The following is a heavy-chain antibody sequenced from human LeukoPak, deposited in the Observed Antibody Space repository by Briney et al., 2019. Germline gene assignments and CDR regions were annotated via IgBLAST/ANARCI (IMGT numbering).Heavy chain of an antibody. V-gene: IGHV3-30*03. Sequence: PGRSLRLSCAASGLTSSSYGMHWVRQAPGKGLEWVAVISYDGSNKYYADSVKGRFTISRDNSKNTLYLQMNSLRAEDTAVYYCAREGAPYSSSWYVDYWGQGTLVTVSS. D-gene: IGHD6-13*01. CDR1: GLTSSSYG. CDR3: AREGAPYSSSWYVDY. J-gene: IGHJ4*02. CDR2: ISYDGSNK.